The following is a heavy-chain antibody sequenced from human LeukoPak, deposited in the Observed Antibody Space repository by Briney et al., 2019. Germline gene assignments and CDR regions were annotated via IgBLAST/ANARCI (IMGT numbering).Heavy chain of an antibody. V-gene: IGHV4-39*07. Sequence: PSETLSLTCIVSGGSISSSIYYWAWVRQPPGKGLEWIGTVFYNGATQYSPSLRSRVTISIDTSTNQFSLKLSSVTAADTAVYYCARLYGSGSYLAPLGWFDPWGQGTLVTVSS. CDR3: ARLYGSGSYLAPLGWFDP. CDR1: GGSISSSIYY. D-gene: IGHD3-10*01. J-gene: IGHJ5*02. CDR2: VFYNGAT.